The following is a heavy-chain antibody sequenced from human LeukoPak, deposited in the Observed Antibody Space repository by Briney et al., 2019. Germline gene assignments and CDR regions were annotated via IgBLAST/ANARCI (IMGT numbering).Heavy chain of an antibody. Sequence: WASVKVSCKASGYTFTGYYMHWVRQAPGQGLEWMGWINPNSGGTNYAQKFQGRVTMTTDTSTSTAYMELRSLRSDDTAVYYCARDPGQYYDILTGYYTPYYFDYWGQGALVTVSS. CDR3: ARDPGQYYDILTGYYTPYYFDY. J-gene: IGHJ4*02. CDR2: INPNSGGT. V-gene: IGHV1-2*02. D-gene: IGHD3-9*01. CDR1: GYTFTGYY.